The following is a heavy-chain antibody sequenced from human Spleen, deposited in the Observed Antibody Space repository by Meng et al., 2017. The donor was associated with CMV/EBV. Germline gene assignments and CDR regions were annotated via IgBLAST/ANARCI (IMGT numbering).Heavy chain of an antibody. D-gene: IGHD2/OR15-2a*01. J-gene: IGHJ4*02. V-gene: IGHV4-61*01. CDR2: TVYGGST. CDR3: AGLIVGNGGRGH. CDR1: GGSVSSDSYH. Sequence: GSLRLSCIVSGGSVSSDSYHWNWIRQSPGKGLEWIGQTVYGGSTNYNPSLKSRLTISIDTSKNQFSLNLNSATAADTALYYCAGLIVGNGGRGHWGQGILVTVSS.